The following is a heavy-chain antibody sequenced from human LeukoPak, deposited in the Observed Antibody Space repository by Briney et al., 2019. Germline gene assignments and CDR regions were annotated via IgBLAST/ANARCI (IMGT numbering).Heavy chain of an antibody. CDR3: ARGRYDFWSGYSIYYFDY. Sequence: PETLSLTCAVYGGSFSGYYWSWIRQPPGKGLEWIGEINHSGSTNYNPSLKSRVTISVDTSKNQFSLKLSSVTAADTAVYYCARGRYDFWSGYSIYYFDYWGQGTLVTVSS. V-gene: IGHV4-34*01. CDR2: INHSGST. CDR1: GGSFSGYY. D-gene: IGHD3-3*01. J-gene: IGHJ4*02.